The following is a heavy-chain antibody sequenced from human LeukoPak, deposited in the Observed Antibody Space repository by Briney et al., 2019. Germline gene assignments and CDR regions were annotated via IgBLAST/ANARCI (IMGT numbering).Heavy chain of an antibody. CDR3: AKEPASSGRFDP. CDR2: ISGTGGRT. CDR1: GFTFSRYA. Sequence: GGSLRLSCAASGFTFSRYAMSWVRQAPGKGLEWVSAISGTGGRTYYADSVKGRFTISRDNSKNTLYLQMNSLRAEDTAVYYCAKEPASSGRFDPWGQGTLVAVSS. J-gene: IGHJ5*02. D-gene: IGHD6-19*01. V-gene: IGHV3-23*01.